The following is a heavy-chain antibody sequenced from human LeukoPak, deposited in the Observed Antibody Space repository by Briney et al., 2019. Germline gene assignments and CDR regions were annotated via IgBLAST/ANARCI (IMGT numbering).Heavy chain of an antibody. V-gene: IGHV3-23*01. CDR1: GFTFSGFA. Sequence: GGSLRLSCAASGFTFSGFAMSWVRQAPGKGLEWVSTLSDDTYYADSVNGRFTISRDDSKLYLQMNSLTDEDTALYFCARSRGPGSHYFDPWGQGTLITVSS. D-gene: IGHD3-10*01. J-gene: IGHJ5*02. CDR3: ARSRGPGSHYFDP. CDR2: LSDDT.